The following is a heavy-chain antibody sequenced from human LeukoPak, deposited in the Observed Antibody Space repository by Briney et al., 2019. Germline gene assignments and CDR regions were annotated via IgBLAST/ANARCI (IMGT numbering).Heavy chain of an antibody. D-gene: IGHD1-26*01. CDR3: AKDLFRKRWGATISDAVY. CDR1: GFTFSSYA. Sequence: GGSLRLSCAASGFTFSSYAMSWVRQAPGKGLEWVSAISGSGGSTYYADSVKGRFTISRDNSKNTLYLQMNSLRAEDTAVYYCAKDLFRKRWGATISDAVYWGQGTLVTVSS. V-gene: IGHV3-23*01. J-gene: IGHJ4*02. CDR2: ISGSGGST.